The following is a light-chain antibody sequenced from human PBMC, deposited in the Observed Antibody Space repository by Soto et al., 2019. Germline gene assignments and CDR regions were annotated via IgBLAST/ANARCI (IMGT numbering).Light chain of an antibody. CDR1: QSVSSK. CDR2: GAS. Sequence: EIVMTQSPSTLSVSPGEGATLSCRASQSVSSKLDWYQQKPGKAPRLLIYGASTRATGVPARFSGRWCGTVTTLIISRLHSEDSTVYYCQQYNSWLWTFGQGTKVDIK. CDR3: QQYNSWLWT. J-gene: IGKJ1*01. V-gene: IGKV3-15*01.